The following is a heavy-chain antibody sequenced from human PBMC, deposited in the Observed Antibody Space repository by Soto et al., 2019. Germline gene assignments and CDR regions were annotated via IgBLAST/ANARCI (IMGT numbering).Heavy chain of an antibody. CDR1: GLTFSNYA. V-gene: IGHV3-23*01. Sequence: EVRLLDSGGGLVKPGGSLRLSCATSGLTFSNYAMSWVRQAPGGGLEWVSSMSGSSSTTYYADSVRGRFTISRDTTKNTLYINMNSLRAEDTALSYCAKNQAQQLPSVIDFWGQGTLVTVSS. CDR2: MSGSSSTT. J-gene: IGHJ4*02. D-gene: IGHD3-16*02. CDR3: AKNQAQQLPSVIDF.